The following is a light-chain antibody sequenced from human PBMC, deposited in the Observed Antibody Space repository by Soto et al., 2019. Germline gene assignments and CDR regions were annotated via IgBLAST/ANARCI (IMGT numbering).Light chain of an antibody. Sequence: EVVLTQSPATLSVSPGERATLSCTASHYIYSNVAWFQQRPGQAPRLLIYRASTRATGTRARFTGSGSGTEFTLTITSLQSEDFALYYCQQYHNLWTFGQGTKVDIK. CDR3: QQYHNLWT. J-gene: IGKJ1*01. CDR2: RAS. V-gene: IGKV3-15*01. CDR1: HYIYSN.